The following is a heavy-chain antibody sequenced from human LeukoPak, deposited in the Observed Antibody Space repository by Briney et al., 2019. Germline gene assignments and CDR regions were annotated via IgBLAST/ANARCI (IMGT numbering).Heavy chain of an antibody. J-gene: IGHJ4*02. Sequence: GGSLRLSCAASGFTFSSYWMNWVRQAPGKGLEWEANIKQDGSEKNYVDSVKGRFTISRDNAKNSLYLQMNSLRVEDTAVYYCARDLGFCSSTSCFPRYWGQGTLVTVSS. V-gene: IGHV3-7*03. D-gene: IGHD2-2*01. CDR2: IKQDGSEK. CDR3: ARDLGFCSSTSCFPRY. CDR1: GFTFSSYW.